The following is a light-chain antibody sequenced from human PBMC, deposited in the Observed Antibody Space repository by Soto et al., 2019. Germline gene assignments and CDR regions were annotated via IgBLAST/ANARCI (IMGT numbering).Light chain of an antibody. CDR2: EVS. CDR3: CSYAGSSTFYV. Sequence: SALTQPSSVSGSPGQSITISCTGTSSDVGSYNLVSWYQQHPGKAPKLMLYEVSKRASGVSNRFSGSKSGNTASLTISWLQAEDEADYYCCSYAGSSTFYVFGSGTKVTGL. J-gene: IGLJ1*01. CDR1: SSDVGSYNL. V-gene: IGLV2-23*02.